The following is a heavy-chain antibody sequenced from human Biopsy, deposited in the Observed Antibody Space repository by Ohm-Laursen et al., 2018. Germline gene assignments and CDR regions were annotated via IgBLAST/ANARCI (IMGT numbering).Heavy chain of an antibody. D-gene: IGHD3-22*01. J-gene: IGHJ5*01. Sequence: SLRLSCTASGVTFSSYAMNWVRQAPGKGLEWVSGITGSGGSTYYTDSVKGRFTISRDNSKSTLYLQMNSLRAEDTAVYYCARSPSTTMMTNWFDSWGQGTLVTVSS. CDR1: GVTFSSYA. V-gene: IGHV3-23*01. CDR3: ARSPSTTMMTNWFDS. CDR2: ITGSGGST.